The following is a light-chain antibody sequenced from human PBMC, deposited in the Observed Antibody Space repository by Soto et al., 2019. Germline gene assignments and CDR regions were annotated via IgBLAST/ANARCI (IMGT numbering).Light chain of an antibody. CDR2: XAS. Sequence: EIVLTQSPATLSLSPGERATLSXRASQSVSIYLSWYQQKPGKATRXXIYXASNRATGIPARFSGSGYGTDFTLTISSLEPEDVEVYYCQQRSNWHTFGQGTKVDIK. CDR1: QSVSIY. CDR3: QQRSNWHT. J-gene: IGKJ1*01. V-gene: IGKV3-11*01.